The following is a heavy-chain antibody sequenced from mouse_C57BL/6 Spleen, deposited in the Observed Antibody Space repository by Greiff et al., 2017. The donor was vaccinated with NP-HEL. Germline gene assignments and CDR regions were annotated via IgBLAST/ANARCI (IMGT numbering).Heavy chain of an antibody. Sequence: EVQLQQSGPELVKPGASVKISCKASGYTFTDYYMNWVKQSHGKSLEWIGDINPNNGGTSYNQKFKGKATLTVDKSSSTAYMELRSLTSEDSAVYYCARRGVGLGYYFDYWGQGTTLTVSS. V-gene: IGHV1-26*01. CDR3: ARRGVGLGYYFDY. D-gene: IGHD4-1*01. CDR2: INPNNGGT. J-gene: IGHJ2*01. CDR1: GYTFTDYY.